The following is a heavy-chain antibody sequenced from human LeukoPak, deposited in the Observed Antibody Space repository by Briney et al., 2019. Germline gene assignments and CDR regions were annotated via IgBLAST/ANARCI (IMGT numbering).Heavy chain of an antibody. D-gene: IGHD1-1*01. V-gene: IGHV3-30*18. Sequence: GRSLRLSCAASGFTFSSYGMHWVRQAPGKGLEGLAVISYDGSNKYYADSVKGRFTISRDNSKNARYLQMNSLRAEDTAVYYCAKDLAGTRYTYYFDYWGQETLVTVSS. CDR3: AKDLAGTRYTYYFDY. CDR2: ISYDGSNK. CDR1: GFTFSSYG. J-gene: IGHJ4*02.